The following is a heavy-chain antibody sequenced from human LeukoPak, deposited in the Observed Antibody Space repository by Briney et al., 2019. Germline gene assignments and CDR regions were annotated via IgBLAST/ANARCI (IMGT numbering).Heavy chain of an antibody. CDR3: ARGQTNRLLWVGELVSNINPFDY. V-gene: IGHV1-18*01. CDR2: ISGYNGHT. Sequence: ASVKVSCKASGYTFSRYGISWVRQAPGQGLEWMGWISGYNGHTKYAQKVQGRVTMSTDTSTSTVYMELRSLISDDTGVYYCARGQTNRLLWVGELVSNINPFDYWGHGTLVTVSS. CDR1: GYTFSRYG. J-gene: IGHJ4*01. D-gene: IGHD3-10*01.